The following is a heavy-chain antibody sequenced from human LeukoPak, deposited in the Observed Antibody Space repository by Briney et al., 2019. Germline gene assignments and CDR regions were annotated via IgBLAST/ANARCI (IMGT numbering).Heavy chain of an antibody. CDR3: ARLVSGLSVGTPLDAFDI. CDR2: ISSSSSYI. J-gene: IGHJ3*02. Sequence: PGGSLRLSCAPSGLTFLSYSIHWVRQAPGKGLEGVSSISSSSSYIYYDHSVKGRFTISRDKAKNPLYLQMNSLRAEDTAVYYCARLVSGLSVGTPLDAFDIWGQGTMVTVSS. V-gene: IGHV3-21*01. CDR1: GLTFLSYS. D-gene: IGHD4-23*01.